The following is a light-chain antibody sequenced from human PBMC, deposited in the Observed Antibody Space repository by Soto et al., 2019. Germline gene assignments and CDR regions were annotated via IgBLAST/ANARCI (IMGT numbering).Light chain of an antibody. CDR1: QRVSNH. CDR2: AAS. J-gene: IGKJ5*01. CDR3: QQRSNWPYT. V-gene: IGKV3-11*01. Sequence: ETVMTQSPVTLSVSPGDTATLSCRASQRVSNHFAWYQQKPGQAPRLLIYAASTRAAGVPARFSGSGSGTDFTLTISSLEPEDFAVYYCQQRSNWPYTFGQGTRLEIK.